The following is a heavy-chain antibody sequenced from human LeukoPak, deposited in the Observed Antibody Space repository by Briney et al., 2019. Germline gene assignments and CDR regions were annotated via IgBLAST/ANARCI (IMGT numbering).Heavy chain of an antibody. J-gene: IGHJ4*02. V-gene: IGHV3-23*01. D-gene: IGHD3-16*01. Sequence: GGSPRLSCTASGFTFSTYAMTWVRQAPGRGLEWVSTITANAGGTYYADSVKGRFTISRDNSENTLNLQMNSLRAEDTAVYYCARGWGNFDYWGQGTLVTVSS. CDR2: ITANAGGT. CDR1: GFTFSTYA. CDR3: ARGWGNFDY.